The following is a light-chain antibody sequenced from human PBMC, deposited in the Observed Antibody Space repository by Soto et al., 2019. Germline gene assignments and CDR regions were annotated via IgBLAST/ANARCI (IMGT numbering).Light chain of an antibody. CDR3: SSFASSNTWV. J-gene: IGLJ3*02. Sequence: QSALTQPPSASGSPGQSVTISCTGTSSDVGAYNYVSWYQQHARKAPKLVIYEVTKRPSGVPDRFSGSKSANTASLTVSRLQAEDEADYYCSSFASSNTWVFGGGTKLTVL. CDR2: EVT. CDR1: SSDVGAYNY. V-gene: IGLV2-8*01.